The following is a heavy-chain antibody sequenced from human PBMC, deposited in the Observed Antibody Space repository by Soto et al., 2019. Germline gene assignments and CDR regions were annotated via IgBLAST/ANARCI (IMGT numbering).Heavy chain of an antibody. J-gene: IGHJ2*01. CDR3: AKGSDLIYTYWYFDL. CDR2: ISGTGDST. V-gene: IGHV3-23*01. Sequence: PSETVSLTCAVSGGSVSSTNWWGWVRQSPGKGLEGVSTISGTGDSTYYADSVKGQFTISRDNSRSTLYLQMNTLRAEDTAVYYCAKGSDLIYTYWYFDLWGRGTLVTVS. CDR1: GGSVSSTN. D-gene: IGHD3-10*01.